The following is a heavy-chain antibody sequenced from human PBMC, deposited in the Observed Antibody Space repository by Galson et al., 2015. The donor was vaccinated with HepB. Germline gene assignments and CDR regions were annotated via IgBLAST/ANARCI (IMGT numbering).Heavy chain of an antibody. Sequence: SVKVSCKASGYTFTSFAMNWVRQAPGQGLEWMGWINTVTGNPTYAQAFTGRFVFSLDTSVNTAYLQISSLKAEDTAIYYCARQLRGAVPNTWGWFDPWGQGTLVTVSS. CDR3: ARQLRGAVPNTWGWFDP. CDR2: INTVTGNP. V-gene: IGHV7-4-1*02. CDR1: GYTFTSFA. J-gene: IGHJ5*02. D-gene: IGHD4-23*01.